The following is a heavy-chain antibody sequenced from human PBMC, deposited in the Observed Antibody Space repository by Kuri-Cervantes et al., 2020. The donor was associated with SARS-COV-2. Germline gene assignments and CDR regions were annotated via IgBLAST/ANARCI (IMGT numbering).Heavy chain of an antibody. D-gene: IGHD2-15*01. Sequence: GESLKISCTASRFTFNTYAMGWVRQAPGKGLEWVSAISGSGGSTYYADSVKGRFTISRDNSKNTLYLQMNSLRAEDTAVYYCAKWGGYCSGGSCSLPFQHWGQGTLVTVSS. CDR2: ISGSGGST. J-gene: IGHJ1*01. V-gene: IGHV3-23*01. CDR1: RFTFNTYA. CDR3: AKWGGYCSGGSCSLPFQH.